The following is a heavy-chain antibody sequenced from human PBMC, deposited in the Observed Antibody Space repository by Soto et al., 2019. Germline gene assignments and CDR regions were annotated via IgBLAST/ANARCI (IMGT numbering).Heavy chain of an antibody. Sequence: QVLLVQSGAEVKKPGASVKVSCKASGFTFTTYYMHWVRQSPGQGLEWMGVINPSGDATTYAQRFQGRGTMTKDTSASTVYMELSSLRSEDTAVYYCTIDWEVGYWGQGTLVTVSS. D-gene: IGHD1-26*01. CDR2: INPSGDAT. CDR1: GFTFTTYY. V-gene: IGHV1-46*01. J-gene: IGHJ4*02. CDR3: TIDWEVGY.